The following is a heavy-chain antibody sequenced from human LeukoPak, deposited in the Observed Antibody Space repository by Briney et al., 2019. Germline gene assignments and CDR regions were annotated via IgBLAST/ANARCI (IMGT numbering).Heavy chain of an antibody. J-gene: IGHJ4*02. Sequence: VASVKVSCKASGYTFTGDYMHWVRQAPGQGLEWMGWINPNSGGTNYAQKFQGRVTMTRDTSISTAYMELSRLRSDDTAVYYCARAVYYYDSLDYWGQGTLVTVSS. V-gene: IGHV1-2*02. CDR1: GYTFTGDY. D-gene: IGHD3-22*01. CDR3: ARAVYYYDSLDY. CDR2: INPNSGGT.